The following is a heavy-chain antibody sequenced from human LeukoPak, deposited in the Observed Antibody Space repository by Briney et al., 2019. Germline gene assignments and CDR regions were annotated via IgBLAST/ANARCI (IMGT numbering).Heavy chain of an antibody. Sequence: ASVEVSCKASGYTFTSYGFSWVRQAPGQGLEWMGWISAYNGNTNYTQKLQGRVTMTPDTSTSTAYMELRSLRSDDTAVYYCARDRGAIAAAAWFDPWGQGTLVTASS. CDR1: GYTFTSYG. D-gene: IGHD6-13*01. V-gene: IGHV1-18*01. CDR2: ISAYNGNT. CDR3: ARDRGAIAAAAWFDP. J-gene: IGHJ5*02.